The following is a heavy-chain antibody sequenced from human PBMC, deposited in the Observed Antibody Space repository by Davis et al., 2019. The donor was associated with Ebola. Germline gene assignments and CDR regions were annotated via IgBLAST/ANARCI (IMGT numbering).Heavy chain of an antibody. Sequence: SVKVSCKVSGGSLNSYAVSWVRQAPGQGLEWMGAFIPVLDTSTYAQKFQGRVTIAADESTNTVYMELSSLRSEDTAVYYCARANWNYGRSYYYSYMDVWGKGTTVIVS. CDR1: GGSLNSYA. V-gene: IGHV1-69*13. CDR2: FIPVLDTS. J-gene: IGHJ6*03. CDR3: ARANWNYGRSYYYSYMDV. D-gene: IGHD1-7*01.